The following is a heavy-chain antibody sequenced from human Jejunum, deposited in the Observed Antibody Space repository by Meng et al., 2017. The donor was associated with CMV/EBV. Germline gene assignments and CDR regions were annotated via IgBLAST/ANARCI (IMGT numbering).Heavy chain of an antibody. CDR3: ARGLYDSSWSTFDY. D-gene: IGHD6-13*01. CDR1: GDSVSSKSAA. J-gene: IGHJ4*02. Sequence: QLQQSVPGLVTPSQTLSLICAISGDSVSSKSAAWNWIRQSPSRGLEWLGRAYYRSKWFYDYALSVKSRININPDTSKNRFSLQLNSVTPEDTAVYYCARGLYDSSWSTFDYWGQGTLVTVSS. CDR2: AYYRSKWFY. V-gene: IGHV6-1*01.